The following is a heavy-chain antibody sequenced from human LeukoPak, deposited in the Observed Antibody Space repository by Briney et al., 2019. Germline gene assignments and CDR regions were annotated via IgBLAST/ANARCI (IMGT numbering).Heavy chain of an antibody. V-gene: IGHV4-38-2*01. CDR3: ARVVVCSSTSCYGEGGPNWFDP. CDR2: IYHSGST. J-gene: IGHJ5*02. D-gene: IGHD2-2*01. CDR1: GYSISSGYY. Sequence: SETLSLTCAVSGYSISSGYYWGWIRQPPGQGLEWIGSIYHSGSTYYNPSLKSRVTIPVDTSKNQFSLKLSSVTAADTAVYYCARVVVCSSTSCYGEGGPNWFDPWGQGTLVTVSS.